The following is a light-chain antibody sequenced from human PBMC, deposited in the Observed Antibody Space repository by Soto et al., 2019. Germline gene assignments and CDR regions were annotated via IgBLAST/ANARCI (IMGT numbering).Light chain of an antibody. Sequence: QPVLTQSSSASASLGSSVKLTCTLNSGHSSYIIAWHQQQPGKAPRYLMKLEGSGSYNKGSGVPDRFSGSSSGADRYLTISNLQFEDEADYYCETWDSNTHGAFGGGTKVTVL. CDR2: LEGSGSY. CDR3: ETWDSNTHGA. V-gene: IGLV4-60*02. J-gene: IGLJ3*02. CDR1: SGHSSYI.